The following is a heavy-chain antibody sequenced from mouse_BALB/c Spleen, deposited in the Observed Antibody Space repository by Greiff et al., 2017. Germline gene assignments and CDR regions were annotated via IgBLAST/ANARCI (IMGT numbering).Heavy chain of an antibody. CDR1: GYTFSSYW. CDR2: ILPGSGST. V-gene: IGHV1-9*01. CDR3: ARRITTASWFAY. J-gene: IGHJ3*01. Sequence: VQLQQSGAELMKPGASVKISCKATGYTFSSYWIEWVKQRPGHGLEWIGEILPGSGSTNYNEKFKGKATFTADTSSNTAYMQLSSLTSEDSAVYYCARRITTASWFAYWGQGTLVTVSA. D-gene: IGHD1-2*01.